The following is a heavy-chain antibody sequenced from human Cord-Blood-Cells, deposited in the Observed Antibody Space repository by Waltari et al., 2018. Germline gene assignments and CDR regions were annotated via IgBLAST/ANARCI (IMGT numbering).Heavy chain of an antibody. CDR1: GGSFSGYY. D-gene: IGHD1-26*01. CDR2: INHSGST. V-gene: IGHV4-34*01. CDR3: ASEVGDIDY. J-gene: IGHJ4*02. Sequence: QVQLQQWGAGLLKPSETLSLTCAVYGGSFSGYYWSWICQPPGKGLEWVGEINHSGSTNYNPSLKNRVTISVDTSKNQFSLKLSSVTAADTAVYYCASEVGDIDYWGQGTLVTVSS.